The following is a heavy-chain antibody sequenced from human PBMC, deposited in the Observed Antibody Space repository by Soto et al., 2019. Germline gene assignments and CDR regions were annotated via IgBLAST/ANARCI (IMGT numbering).Heavy chain of an antibody. CDR2: ISSSSSTI. D-gene: IGHD4-4*01. V-gene: IGHV3-48*01. Sequence: GGSLRLSCAASGFTFSSYSMNWVRQAPGKGLGWVSYISSSSSTIYYADSVKGRFTISRDNAKNSLYLQMNSLRAEDTAVYYCARVVDDYSNYVLFVLHYYYMDVWGKGTTVTVSS. J-gene: IGHJ6*03. CDR1: GFTFSSYS. CDR3: ARVVDDYSNYVLFVLHYYYMDV.